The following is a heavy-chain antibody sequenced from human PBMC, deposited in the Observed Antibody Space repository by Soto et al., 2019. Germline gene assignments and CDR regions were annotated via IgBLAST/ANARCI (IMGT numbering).Heavy chain of an antibody. CDR1: GCSIRSNNW. CDR3: ARGGLLPDY. CDR2: IFHSGST. D-gene: IGHD6-19*01. Sequence: SETLSLTCAVSGCSIRSNNWWSWVRQPPGKGLEWIGEIFHSGSTHYNPSLKTRVTISVDKSKNQFSLKLSSVTAADTAVYYCARGGLLPDYWGQGTLVTVSS. V-gene: IGHV4-4*02. J-gene: IGHJ4*02.